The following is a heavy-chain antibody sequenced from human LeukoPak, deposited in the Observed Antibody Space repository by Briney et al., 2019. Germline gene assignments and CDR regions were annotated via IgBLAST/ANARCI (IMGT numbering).Heavy chain of an antibody. CDR2: IYSGGST. D-gene: IGHD1-14*01. CDR1: GFTFSSYA. J-gene: IGHJ3*02. Sequence: GGSLRLSCAASGFTFSSYAMSWVRQAPGKGLEWVSVIYSGGSTYYADSVKGRFTISRDNSKNTLYLQMNSLRAGDTAVYYCARDGPDDAFDIWGQGTMVTVSS. V-gene: IGHV3-66*01. CDR3: ARDGPDDAFDI.